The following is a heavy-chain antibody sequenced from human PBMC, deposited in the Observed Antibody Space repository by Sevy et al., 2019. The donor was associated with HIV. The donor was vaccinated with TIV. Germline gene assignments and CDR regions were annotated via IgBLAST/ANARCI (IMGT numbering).Heavy chain of an antibody. J-gene: IGHJ4*02. D-gene: IGHD2-15*01. CDR1: GFTFSTYA. Sequence: GGSLRLSCAASGFTFSTYAMNWVRQAPGKGLECVSSISNNGATTYYTDSVKDRFTIYRDNTKNMVYLQMNSLRTEDTAVYYCANREDYSFPLDFWGQGTLVTVSS. CDR3: ANREDYSFPLDF. V-gene: IGHV3-23*01. CDR2: ISNNGATT.